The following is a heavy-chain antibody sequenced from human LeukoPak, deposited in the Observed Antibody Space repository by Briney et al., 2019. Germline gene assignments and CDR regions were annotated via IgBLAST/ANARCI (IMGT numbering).Heavy chain of an antibody. J-gene: IGHJ4*02. CDR3: AREIRFLEWLLDY. Sequence: ASAKVSCKASGYTFTSYAMNWVRQAPGQGLEWMGWINTNTGNPTYAQGFTGRFVFSLDTSVSTAYLRISSLKAEDTAVYYCAREIRFLEWLLDYWGQGTLVTVSS. V-gene: IGHV7-4-1*02. CDR2: INTNTGNP. CDR1: GYTFTSYA. D-gene: IGHD3-3*01.